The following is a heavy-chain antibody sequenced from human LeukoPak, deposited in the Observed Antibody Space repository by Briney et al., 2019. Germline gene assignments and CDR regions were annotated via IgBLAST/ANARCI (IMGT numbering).Heavy chain of an antibody. V-gene: IGHV3-48*04. CDR3: ARSDTYDILNY. Sequence: GGSLRLSCAASGFTFSSYSMNWVRQAPGKGLEWVSYISSSSSTIYYADSVKGRFTISRDNAKNTLYLQMNSLRAEDTAVYYCARSDTYDILNYWGQGTLVTVSS. CDR1: GFTFSSYS. D-gene: IGHD3-9*01. J-gene: IGHJ4*02. CDR2: ISSSSSTI.